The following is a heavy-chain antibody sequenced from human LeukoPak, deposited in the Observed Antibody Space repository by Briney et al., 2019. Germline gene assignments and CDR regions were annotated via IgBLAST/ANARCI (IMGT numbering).Heavy chain of an antibody. J-gene: IGHJ4*02. V-gene: IGHV3-21*01. CDR2: ISSSSSYI. D-gene: IGHD4-23*01. CDR3: ARAVSGNSYSNYFDY. CDR1: GFTFSSYS. Sequence: GGSLRLSCAASGFTFSSYSMNWVRQAPGKGLEWVSSISSSSSYIYYADSVKGRFTISRDNAKNSLYLQMNSLRAEDTAVYYCARAVSGNSYSNYFDYWGQGTLVTVSS.